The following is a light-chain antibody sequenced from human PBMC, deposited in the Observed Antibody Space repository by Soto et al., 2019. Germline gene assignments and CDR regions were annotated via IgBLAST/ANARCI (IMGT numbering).Light chain of an antibody. CDR2: AAS. CDR1: QGISSY. CDR3: QQYYSYPPT. Sequence: AIRMTQSPSSFSASTGDRVTITCRASQGISSYLAWYQQKPGKAPNLLIYAASTLQSGVPSRFSGSGSGTDCTITISCLQSEDCETYYCQQYYSYPPTFGQGTKVDIK. J-gene: IGKJ1*01. V-gene: IGKV1-8*01.